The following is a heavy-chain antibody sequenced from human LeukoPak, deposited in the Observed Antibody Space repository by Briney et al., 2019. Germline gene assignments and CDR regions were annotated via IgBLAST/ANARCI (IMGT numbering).Heavy chain of an antibody. J-gene: IGHJ4*02. CDR2: MKYDGSDI. V-gene: IGHV3-7*01. CDR1: GFSLSDFW. D-gene: IGHD6-19*01. CDR3: ARGLLPSEWLVFDY. Sequence: PGGSLRLSCVASGFSLSDFWMSWVRQAPGKGLEWVANMKYDGSDINYVDSVKGRFTISRDNSKNTLYLQMNSLRAEDTAVYYCARGLLPSEWLVFDYWGQGTLVTVSS.